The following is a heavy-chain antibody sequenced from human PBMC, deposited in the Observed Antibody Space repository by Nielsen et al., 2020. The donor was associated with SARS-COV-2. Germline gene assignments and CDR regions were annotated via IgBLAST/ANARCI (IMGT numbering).Heavy chain of an antibody. V-gene: IGHV1-8*01. Sequence: ASVKVSCKASGYTFTSYDINWVRQATGRGLEWMGWMNPHTGNTGYAQKFQGRVTMTRSTSIKTAYMELSSLTSEDTAVYYCARDSSGTYRRVDYWGQGTLVTVSS. CDR1: GYTFTSYD. D-gene: IGHD3-22*01. CDR3: ARDSSGTYRRVDY. CDR2: MNPHTGNT. J-gene: IGHJ4*02.